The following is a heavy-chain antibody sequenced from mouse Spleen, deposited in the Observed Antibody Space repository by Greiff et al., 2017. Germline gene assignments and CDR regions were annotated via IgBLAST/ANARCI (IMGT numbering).Heavy chain of an antibody. CDR3: ARNYGNYMDY. V-gene: IGHV1S41*01. CDR1: GYTFTSYW. Sequence: DLVKPGASVKLSCKASGYTFTSYWINWIKQRPGQGLEWIGRIAPGSGSTYYNEMFKGKATLTVDTSSSTAYIQLSSLSSEDSAVYFCARNYGNYMDYWGQGTSVTVSS. CDR2: IAPGSGST. D-gene: IGHD2-1*01. J-gene: IGHJ4*01.